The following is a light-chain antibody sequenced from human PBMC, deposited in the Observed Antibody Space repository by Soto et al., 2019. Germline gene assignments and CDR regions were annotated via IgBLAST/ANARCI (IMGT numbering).Light chain of an antibody. CDR3: MQPLQSWT. J-gene: IGKJ1*01. CDR2: LGS. V-gene: IGKV2-28*01. CDR1: QSLLHSNGYNY. Sequence: DIVMTQSPLSLPVTPGEPASISCRSSQSLLHSNGYNYLDWYLQKPGQSPQPLIYLGSNRASGVPDRFSGSGSGKDFTLKISRVEAEDVGVYYCMQPLQSWTFGQGTKVDIK.